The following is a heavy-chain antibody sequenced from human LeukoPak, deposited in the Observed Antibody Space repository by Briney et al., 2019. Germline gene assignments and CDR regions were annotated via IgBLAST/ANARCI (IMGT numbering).Heavy chain of an antibody. V-gene: IGHV3-23*01. J-gene: IGHJ4*02. CDR1: GFTFSSHA. Sequence: QSGGSLRLSCAASGFTFSSHAMSWVRQAPGKGLEWVSAIGGSGGNTYYADSVKGRFTISRDNSKNTLYLQVNSLRAEDTAVYYCAKDKRLQPHYFDYWGQGTLVTVSS. CDR3: AKDKRLQPHYFDY. D-gene: IGHD6-25*01. CDR2: IGGSGGNT.